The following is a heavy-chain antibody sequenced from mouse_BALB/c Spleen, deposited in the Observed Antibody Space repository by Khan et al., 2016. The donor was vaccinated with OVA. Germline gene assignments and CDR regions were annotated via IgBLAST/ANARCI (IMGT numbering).Heavy chain of an antibody. V-gene: IGHV1-84*02. CDR3: AGRFDF. CDR2: IFPGSANA. CDR1: GYTFTDYY. J-gene: IGHJ2*01. Sequence: QVQLQQSGPELVKPGASVKISCKASGYTFTDYYINWVKQKPGQGLEWIGWIFPGSANAKYNEKFKGKATLTVDTSSSTAVMKRNGMTSEDTAVCFCAGRFDFWGQGTTLTVSS.